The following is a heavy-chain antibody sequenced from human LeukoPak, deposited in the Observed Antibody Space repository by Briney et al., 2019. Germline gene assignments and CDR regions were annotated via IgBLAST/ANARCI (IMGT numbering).Heavy chain of an antibody. CDR3: AKAASGFGYYYGMDV. J-gene: IGHJ6*04. V-gene: IGHV3-30*18. D-gene: IGHD3-3*01. CDR2: ISYDGSNK. Sequence: GGSLRLSCAASGFTFSSYGMHWVRQAPGKGLEWVAVISYDGSNKYYADSVKGRFTISRDNSKNTLYLQMNSLRAEDTAVYYCAKAASGFGYYYGMDVWGKGTTVTVSA. CDR1: GFTFSSYG.